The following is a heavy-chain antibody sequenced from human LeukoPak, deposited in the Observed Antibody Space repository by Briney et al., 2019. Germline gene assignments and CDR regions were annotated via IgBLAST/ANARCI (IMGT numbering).Heavy chain of an antibody. D-gene: IGHD3-22*01. CDR3: AKSRLIDSSGSR. CDR1: GGSFGDYY. Sequence: PSETLSLTCAVSGGSFGDYYWGWIRQPPGKGLEWIGEINRSGDTNYAPSLKSRVIISVDTSKIQISLKLSSVTAADTAVYYCAKSRLIDSSGSRWGPGTRVTVSS. V-gene: IGHV4-34*01. J-gene: IGHJ4*02. CDR2: INRSGDT.